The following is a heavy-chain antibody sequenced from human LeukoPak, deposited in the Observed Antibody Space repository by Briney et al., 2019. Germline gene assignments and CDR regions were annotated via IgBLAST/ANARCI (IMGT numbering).Heavy chain of an antibody. CDR2: IKQDESEK. CDR3: ATYSGVHHKTFDD. D-gene: IGHD1-26*01. Sequence: GESLRLSCAASGISLSRYWMSWVREAPGEGLEWLANIKQDESEKDYVDSVRGRFTISRDDAQNSLYLQMNSLRAEDTALYYCATYSGVHHKTFDDWGQGTLVTVSS. V-gene: IGHV3-7*03. CDR1: GISLSRYW. J-gene: IGHJ4*02.